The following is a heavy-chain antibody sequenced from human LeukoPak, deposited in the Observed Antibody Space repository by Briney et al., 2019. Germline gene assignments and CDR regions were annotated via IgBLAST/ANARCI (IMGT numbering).Heavy chain of an antibody. V-gene: IGHV3-23*01. CDR3: AKDLRGRGSGSYNERLFDY. CDR1: GFTFSSYA. Sequence: GGSLRLSCAASGFTFSSYAMSWVRQAPGKGLEWVSAISGSGGSTYYADSVKGRFTISRDNSKNTLYLQMNSLRAEDTAVYYCAKDLRGRGSGSYNERLFDYWGQGTLVTVSS. D-gene: IGHD3-10*01. J-gene: IGHJ4*02. CDR2: ISGSGGST.